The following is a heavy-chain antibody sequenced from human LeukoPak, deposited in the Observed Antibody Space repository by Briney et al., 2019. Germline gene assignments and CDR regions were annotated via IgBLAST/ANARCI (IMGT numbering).Heavy chain of an antibody. CDR3: ARTIVATSPGEERTDAFDI. D-gene: IGHD5-12*01. V-gene: IGHV1-2*04. J-gene: IGHJ3*02. Sequence: ASVKVSCKASGYTFTSYGISWVRQAPGQGLEWMGWINPNSGGTNYAQKFQGWVTMTRDTSMSTAYMELSRLRSDDTAVYYCARTIVATSPGEERTDAFDIWGQGTMVTVSS. CDR1: GYTFTSYG. CDR2: INPNSGGT.